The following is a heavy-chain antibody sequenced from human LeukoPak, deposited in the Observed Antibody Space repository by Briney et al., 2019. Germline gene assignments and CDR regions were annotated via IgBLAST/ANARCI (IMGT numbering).Heavy chain of an antibody. J-gene: IGHJ4*02. V-gene: IGHV3-23*01. CDR3: ARRAGAYSHPYDY. CDR1: GFTFTTYG. Sequence: GGSLRLSCAASGFTFTTYGMNWVRQAPGKGLEWVSGVTPSGDPTYYADSVKGRFTISRDNSKNTLYLQMNSLRAEDTAVYYCARRAGAYSHPYDYWGQGTLVTVSS. D-gene: IGHD4/OR15-4a*01. CDR2: VTPSGDPT.